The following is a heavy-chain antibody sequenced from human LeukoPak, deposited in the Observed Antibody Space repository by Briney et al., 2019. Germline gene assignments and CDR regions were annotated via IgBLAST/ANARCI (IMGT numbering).Heavy chain of an antibody. CDR1: GVSVSSGSYY. CDR3: ARGRYCSGGSCYTDY. V-gene: IGHV4-61*01. D-gene: IGHD2-15*01. J-gene: IGHJ4*02. CDR2: IYYSGST. Sequence: PSETLSLTCTVSGVSVSSGSYYWNWIRQPPGKGLEWMGYIYYSGSTNYNPSLKSRVTISLDTSKNQLSLKLSSVTAADTAVYCCARGRYCSGGSCYTDYWGQGTLVTVSS.